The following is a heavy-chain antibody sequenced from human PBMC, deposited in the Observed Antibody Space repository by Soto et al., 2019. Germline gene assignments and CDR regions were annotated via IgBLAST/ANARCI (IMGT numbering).Heavy chain of an antibody. CDR1: GYTFTGYY. V-gene: IGHV1-2*02. J-gene: IGHJ4*02. Sequence: ASVKVCCKASGYTFTGYYMHWVRQAPGQGLEWMGWINPNSGGTNYAQKFQGRVTMTRDTSISTAYMELSRLRSDDTAVYYCARGNYYDSSGYYPFDYWGQGTLVTVSS. CDR2: INPNSGGT. D-gene: IGHD3-22*01. CDR3: ARGNYYDSSGYYPFDY.